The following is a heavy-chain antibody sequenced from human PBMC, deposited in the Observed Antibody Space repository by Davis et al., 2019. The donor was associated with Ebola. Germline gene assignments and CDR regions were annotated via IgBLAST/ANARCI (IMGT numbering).Heavy chain of an antibody. Sequence: GESLKISCAGSGFGLSSYTMSWVRQAPGKGLEWVADIRGSDGTTHYAESVQGRFIMSGDNSQNTVYLQMNSLRAEDTAVYYCAKYGYSFGSRDCLDYWGQGTLVTVSS. J-gene: IGHJ4*02. CDR3: AKYGYSFGSRDCLDY. V-gene: IGHV3-23*01. D-gene: IGHD5-12*01. CDR2: IRGSDGTT. CDR1: GFGLSSYT.